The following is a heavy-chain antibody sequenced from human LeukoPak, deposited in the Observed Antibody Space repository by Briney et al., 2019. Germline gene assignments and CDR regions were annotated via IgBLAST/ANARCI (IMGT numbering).Heavy chain of an antibody. Sequence: PGGSLRLSCVASGFTFSSFEMTWVRQAPGKGLEWVSYISTSGSTIYYADSVKSRFTMSRDNAKNSLYLQMNSLRADDTAVYYCARALYDSSGYYDYWGQGTLVTVSS. CDR1: GFTFSSFE. CDR2: ISTSGSTI. V-gene: IGHV3-48*03. D-gene: IGHD3-22*01. CDR3: ARALYDSSGYYDY. J-gene: IGHJ4*02.